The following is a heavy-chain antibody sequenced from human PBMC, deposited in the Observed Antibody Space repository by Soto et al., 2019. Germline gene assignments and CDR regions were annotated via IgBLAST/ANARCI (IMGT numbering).Heavy chain of an antibody. J-gene: IGHJ6*03. D-gene: IGHD4-17*01. CDR1: GFTFSSYS. Sequence: GGSLRLSCAASGFTFSSYSMNWVRQAPGKGLEWVSYISSSSSTIYYADSVKGRFTISRDNAKNSLYLQMNSLRAEDTAVYYCARIGSYDYGDNFYYYYYMDVWGKGTTVTVSS. CDR3: ARIGSYDYGDNFYYYYYMDV. CDR2: ISSSSSTI. V-gene: IGHV3-48*01.